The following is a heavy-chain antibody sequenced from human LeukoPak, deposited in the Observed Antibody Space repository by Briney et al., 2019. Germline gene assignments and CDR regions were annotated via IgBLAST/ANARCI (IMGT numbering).Heavy chain of an antibody. CDR3: ARDLVGATTEAPDDY. D-gene: IGHD1-26*01. Sequence: GASVKVSCKTSGYTFTDYGMHWVRQAPGQRLEWMAWMNTGNGDAKYSQKFQGRVIITRDTSASTAYMELSSLISEDTGVYYCARDLVGATTEAPDDYWGQGTLVTVSS. V-gene: IGHV1-3*04. CDR2: MNTGNGDA. CDR1: GYTFTDYG. J-gene: IGHJ4*02.